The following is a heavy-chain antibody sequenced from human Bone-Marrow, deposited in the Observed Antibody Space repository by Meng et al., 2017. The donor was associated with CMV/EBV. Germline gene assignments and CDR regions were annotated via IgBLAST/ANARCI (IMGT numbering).Heavy chain of an antibody. V-gene: IGHV3-23*03. J-gene: IGHJ6*02. CDR2: IYSGGSST. CDR1: GFTFSSYA. D-gene: IGHD1-26*01. CDR3: AKEDSGSYFTSYYYYYYGMDV. Sequence: GGSLRLSCAASGFTFSSYAMSWVRQAPGKGLEWVSVIYSGGSSTYYADSVKGRFTISRDNSKNTLYLQMNSLRAEDTAVYYCAKEDSGSYFTSYYYYYYGMDVWGQGTTVAASS.